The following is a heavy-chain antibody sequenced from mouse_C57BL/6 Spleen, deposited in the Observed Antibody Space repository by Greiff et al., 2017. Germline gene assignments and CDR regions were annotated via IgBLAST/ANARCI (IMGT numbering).Heavy chain of an antibody. CDR2: INPNNGGT. J-gene: IGHJ3*01. D-gene: IGHD1-1*02. CDR1: GYTFTDYT. CDR3: ARSYYGTSWFAY. Sequence: EVQLQQSGPELVKPGASVKIPCKASGYTFTDYTIDWVKQSHGKSLEWIGVINPNNGGTIYNQKFKGKATLTVAMSSSSAYMELRSLTSEDTAVYFCARSYYGTSWFAYWGQGTLLTVSS. V-gene: IGHV1-18*01.